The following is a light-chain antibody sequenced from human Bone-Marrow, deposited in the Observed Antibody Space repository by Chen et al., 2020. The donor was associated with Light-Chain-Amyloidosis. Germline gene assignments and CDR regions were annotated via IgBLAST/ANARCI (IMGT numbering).Light chain of an antibody. CDR1: QSVSSIY. Sequence: EIVLTQSPRTLSLSPADRATLSCRASQSVSSIYIAWYQQKLGQAPSLLIFGASTRATGIPDRFSGSGSGTDFALTIDSLESEDFGVYYCQHYSGSPPWTFGQGTKVEIK. CDR3: QHYSGSPPWT. CDR2: GAS. J-gene: IGKJ1*01. V-gene: IGKV3-20*01.